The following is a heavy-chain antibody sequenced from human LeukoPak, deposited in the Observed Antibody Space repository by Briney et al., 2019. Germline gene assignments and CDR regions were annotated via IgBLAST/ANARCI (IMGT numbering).Heavy chain of an antibody. Sequence: PSETLSLTCAVYGGSSSGYYWSWIRQPPGKGLEWIGEINHSGSTNYNPSLKSRVTISVDTSKNQFSLKLSSVTAADTAVYYCARGGGDIVVVPAAAKNNNFDYWGQGTLVTVSS. CDR1: GGSSSGYY. D-gene: IGHD2-2*01. J-gene: IGHJ4*02. CDR2: INHSGST. CDR3: ARGGGDIVVVPAAAKNNNFDY. V-gene: IGHV4-34*01.